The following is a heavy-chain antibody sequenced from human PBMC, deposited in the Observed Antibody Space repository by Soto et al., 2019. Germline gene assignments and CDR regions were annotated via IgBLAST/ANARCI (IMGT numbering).Heavy chain of an antibody. CDR2: IYTSGST. V-gene: IGHV4-4*07. J-gene: IGHJ3*02. Sequence: SETLSLTCTVSGGSISSYYWSWIRQSAGKGLEWIGRIYTSGSTNYNPSLKSRVTMSVDTSKNQFSLKLSSVTAADTAVYYCAREGSSSGWYSDAFDIWGQGTMVTVSS. D-gene: IGHD6-19*01. CDR1: GGSISSYY. CDR3: AREGSSSGWYSDAFDI.